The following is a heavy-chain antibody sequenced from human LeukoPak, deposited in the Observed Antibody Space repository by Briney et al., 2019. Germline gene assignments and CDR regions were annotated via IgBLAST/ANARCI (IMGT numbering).Heavy chain of an antibody. J-gene: IGHJ3*02. CDR3: ARPAANDAFDI. V-gene: IGHV5-51*01. CDR2: IYSGDSDT. CDR1: GYSFTSYW. Sequence: GESLKISCKGSGYSFTSYWIGWVRQMPGKGLEWMGIIYSGDSDTRYSPSFQGQVTISADKSISTAYLQWSSLKASDTATYYCARPAANDAFDIWGQGTMVTVSS. D-gene: IGHD2-2*01.